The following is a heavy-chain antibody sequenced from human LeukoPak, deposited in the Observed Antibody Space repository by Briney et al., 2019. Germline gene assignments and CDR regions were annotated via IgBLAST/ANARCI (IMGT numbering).Heavy chain of an antibody. J-gene: IGHJ4*02. V-gene: IGHV3-23*01. D-gene: IGHD2/OR15-2a*01. CDR2: IRSGGENT. CDR1: GFTFSTYS. CDR3: AILSWDGRGSFY. Sequence: GGSLRLSCAASGFTFSTYSMSWVRQAPGKGLGWVSAIRSGGENTYYADPVRGRFTISRDNSRGTLSLQMNSLRAEDTAVYFCAILSWDGRGSFYWGQGTLVTVSS.